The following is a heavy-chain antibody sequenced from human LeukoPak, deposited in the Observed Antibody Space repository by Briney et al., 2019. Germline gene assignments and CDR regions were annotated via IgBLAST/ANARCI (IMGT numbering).Heavy chain of an antibody. CDR2: VHNDGDTK. V-gene: IGHV3-33*01. Sequence: GRSLRLSCAASGFTFSSYYMHWVRQAPGKCLEWVAVVHNDGDTKYFGDSVKGRFTISRDNSKNTLSLQMNSLRAEDTAVYYCATGTGYYYDRWGQGTLVTVAS. D-gene: IGHD3-9*01. CDR3: ATGTGYYYDR. J-gene: IGHJ4*02. CDR1: GFTFSSYY.